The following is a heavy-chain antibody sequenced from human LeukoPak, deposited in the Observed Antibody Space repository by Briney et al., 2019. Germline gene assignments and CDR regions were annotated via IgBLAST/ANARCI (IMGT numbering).Heavy chain of an antibody. CDR2: IYYTGRA. J-gene: IGHJ4*02. D-gene: IGHD3-3*01. Sequence: SETLSLTCAVSGFSINSGYHWGWIRQPPGTGLEWIGYIYYTGRADYNPSLKSRVSMSVDTSKNQFSLRVNSMTAADTAVYYCARGDFWSGAPTDWGQGTLVTVSS. V-gene: IGHV4-59*01. CDR1: GFSINSGYH. CDR3: ARGDFWSGAPTD.